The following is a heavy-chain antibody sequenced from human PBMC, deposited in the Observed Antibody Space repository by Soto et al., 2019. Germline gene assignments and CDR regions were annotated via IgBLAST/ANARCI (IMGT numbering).Heavy chain of an antibody. Sequence: PGGSLRLSCAASGFTFSSYGMHWVRQAPGKGLEWVAVISYDGSNKYYADSVKGRFTISRDNSKNTLYLQMNSLRAEDTAVYYCAKDPGYSSGWGQGTLVTVSS. D-gene: IGHD6-19*01. V-gene: IGHV3-30*18. CDR3: AKDPGYSSG. CDR1: GFTFSSYG. J-gene: IGHJ4*02. CDR2: ISYDGSNK.